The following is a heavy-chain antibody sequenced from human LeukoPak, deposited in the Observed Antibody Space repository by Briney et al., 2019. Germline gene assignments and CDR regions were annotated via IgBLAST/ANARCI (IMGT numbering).Heavy chain of an antibody. J-gene: IGHJ4*02. CDR1: GFTFSSYG. CDR2: ISYDGSNK. D-gene: IGHD6-19*01. Sequence: GRSLRLSCAASGFTFSSYGIHWVRQPPGKGLEWVAVISYDGSNKYYADSVKGRFTISRDNSKHTLYLQMNSLRAEVTAVYYCANAFSSDWYYFDYWGQGTLVTVSS. V-gene: IGHV3-30*18. CDR3: ANAFSSDWYYFDY.